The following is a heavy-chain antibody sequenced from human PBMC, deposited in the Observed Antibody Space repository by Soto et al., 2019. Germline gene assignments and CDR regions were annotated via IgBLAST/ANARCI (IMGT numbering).Heavy chain of an antibody. V-gene: IGHV3-33*01. D-gene: IGHD3-9*01. J-gene: IGHJ4*02. CDR3: ARERAAYYDILTGYYNPYY. Sequence: QVQLVESGGGVVQPGRSLRLSCAASGFTFSSYGVHWVRQAPGKGLEWVAVIWYDGSNKYYADSVKGRFTISRDNSKNTLYLQMNSLRAEDTAVYYCARERAAYYDILTGYYNPYYWGQGTLVTVSS. CDR1: GFTFSSYG. CDR2: IWYDGSNK.